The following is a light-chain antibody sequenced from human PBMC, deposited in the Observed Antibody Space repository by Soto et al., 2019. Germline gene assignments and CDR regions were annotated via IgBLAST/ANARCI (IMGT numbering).Light chain of an antibody. J-gene: IGLJ1*01. CDR3: SSYTATRTYV. Sequence: QSALTQPASVSGSPGQSVSISCTGTNSDVGAYNYVSWYQHHPGEAPKIIIYDVSDRPSGVSNRFSGSKSGNTASLTISGLQAEDEADYSCSSYTATRTYVFGTGTKVTVL. V-gene: IGLV2-14*01. CDR1: NSDVGAYNY. CDR2: DVS.